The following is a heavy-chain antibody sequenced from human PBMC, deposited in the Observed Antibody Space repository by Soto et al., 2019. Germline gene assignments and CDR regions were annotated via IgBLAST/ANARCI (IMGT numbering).Heavy chain of an antibody. D-gene: IGHD1-1*01. CDR1: GGSISSYY. CDR3: ARDQRIDAYNP. CDR2: IYYSGST. Sequence: SETLSLTCTVSGGSISSYYCSWIRQSPGKGLEWIGYIYYSGSTNYNPSLKSRVTISVDTSKNRFSLKLSSVTAADTAVYYCARDQRIDAYNPWGQGTLVTVSS. V-gene: IGHV4-59*01. J-gene: IGHJ4*02.